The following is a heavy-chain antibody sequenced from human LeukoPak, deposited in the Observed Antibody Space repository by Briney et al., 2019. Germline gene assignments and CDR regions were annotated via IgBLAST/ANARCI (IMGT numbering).Heavy chain of an antibody. CDR3: ARDVTEGNGAISMVRGVRSHRRTCFDR. J-gene: IGHJ4*02. V-gene: IGHV4-38-2*02. Sequence: SETLSLTCTVSGYSFSSGYYWAWIRQPPGKGLEWIASVVHTGTTYYNPSLKSRVTISVDTSKNQFSLKLSSVTAADTAVYYCARDVTEGNGAISMVRGVRSHRRTCFDRWGQGTLVTVSS. CDR1: GYSFSSGYY. D-gene: IGHD3-10*01. CDR2: VVHTGTT.